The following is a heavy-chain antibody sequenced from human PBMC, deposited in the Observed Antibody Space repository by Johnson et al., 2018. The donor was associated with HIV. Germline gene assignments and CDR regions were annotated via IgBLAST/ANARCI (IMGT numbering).Heavy chain of an antibody. J-gene: IGHJ3*02. V-gene: IGHV3-23*04. CDR2: ISGSGGST. CDR3: AKEMEVYYGSGKGDAFDI. CDR1: GFTFSSYA. D-gene: IGHD3-10*01. Sequence: MLLVESGGRVVQPGRSLRLSCATSGFTFSSYAMSWVRQAPGKGLEWVSAISGSGGSTYYADSVKGRFASSRDNSKNTLYQQMNSLRAEETAVSYCAKEMEVYYGSGKGDAFDIWGQGTMVTVSS.